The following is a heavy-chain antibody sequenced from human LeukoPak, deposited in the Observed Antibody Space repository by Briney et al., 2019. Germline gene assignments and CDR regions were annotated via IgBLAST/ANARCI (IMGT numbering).Heavy chain of an antibody. D-gene: IGHD6-19*01. CDR1: GGSISSSSYY. CDR2: IYYSGST. CDR3: ARPRGWLRPDAFDI. Sequence: PSETLSLTCTVSGGSISSSSYYWGWLRQPPGKGLEWIGSIYYSGSTYYNPSLKSRVTISVDTSKNQFSLKLSSVTAADTAVYYCARPRGWLRPDAFDIWGQGTMVTVSS. V-gene: IGHV4-39*01. J-gene: IGHJ3*02.